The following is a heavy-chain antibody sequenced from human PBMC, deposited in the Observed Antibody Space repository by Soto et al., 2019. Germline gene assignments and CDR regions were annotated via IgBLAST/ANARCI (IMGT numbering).Heavy chain of an antibody. V-gene: IGHV3-66*01. CDR2: MDTGGNT. CDR1: GFSVTTNY. CDR3: ARGRGSTGYLGREHYFDY. D-gene: IGHD2-2*01. J-gene: IGHJ4*02. Sequence: EVQVVESGGGLVQPGGSRRLSCAASGFSVTTNYMNWFRQAPGKGLEWVSIMDTGGNTYYADSVKDRFTISRDNSRNTLYLHMDSLRAEDTAVYYCARGRGSTGYLGREHYFDYWGQGTLVTVSP.